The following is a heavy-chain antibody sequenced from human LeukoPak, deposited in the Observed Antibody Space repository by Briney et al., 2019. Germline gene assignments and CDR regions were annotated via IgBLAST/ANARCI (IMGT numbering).Heavy chain of an antibody. Sequence: ASVKVSCKASGYTFTSYGISWVRQAPGQGLEWMGWISAYNGNTNYAQKLQGRVTMTTDTSTSTVYMELRSLRSDDTAVYYCARFGYSSGWCPDYWGQGTLVTVSS. V-gene: IGHV1-18*01. D-gene: IGHD6-19*01. CDR1: GYTFTSYG. J-gene: IGHJ4*02. CDR2: ISAYNGNT. CDR3: ARFGYSSGWCPDY.